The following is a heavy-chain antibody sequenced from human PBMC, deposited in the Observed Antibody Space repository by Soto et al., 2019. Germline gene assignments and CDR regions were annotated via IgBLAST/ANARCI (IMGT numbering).Heavy chain of an antibody. V-gene: IGHV1-2*04. CDR2: INPNSGGT. Sequence: ASVKVSCTASGYTFTGYYMHWVRQAPGQGLEWMGWINPNSGGTNYAQKFQGWVTMTRDTSISTAYMELSRLRSDDTAVYYCARAEGDAAGTVPVPKNEYFQHWGQGTLVTVSS. CDR3: ARAEGDAAGTVPVPKNEYFQH. J-gene: IGHJ1*01. D-gene: IGHD6-13*01. CDR1: GYTFTGYY.